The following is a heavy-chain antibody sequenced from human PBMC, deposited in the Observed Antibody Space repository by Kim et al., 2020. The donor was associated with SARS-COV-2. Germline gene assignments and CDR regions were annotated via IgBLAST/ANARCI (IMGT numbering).Heavy chain of an antibody. V-gene: IGHV4-59*09. J-gene: IGHJ4*02. D-gene: IGHD3-10*01. CDR3: ARGGYYYPTLLDY. Sequence: YNPSLKSRVTISVDTSKNQFSLKLSSVTAADTAVYYCARGGYYYPTLLDYWGQGTLVTVSS.